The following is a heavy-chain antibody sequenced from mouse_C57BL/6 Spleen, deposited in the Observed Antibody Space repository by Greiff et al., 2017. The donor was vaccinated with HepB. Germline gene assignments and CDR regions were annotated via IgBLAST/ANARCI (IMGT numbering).Heavy chain of an antibody. V-gene: IGHV1-69*01. J-gene: IGHJ3*01. CDR2: IDPSDSYT. CDR1: GYTFTSYW. Sequence: QVQLQQPGAELVMPGASVKLSCKASGYTFTSYWMHWVKQRPGQGLEWIGEIDPSDSYTNYNQKFKGKSTLTVDKSSSTAYMQLSSLTSEDSAVYCCARGGDYGEGFAYWGQGTLVTVSA. D-gene: IGHD2-4*01. CDR3: ARGGDYGEGFAY.